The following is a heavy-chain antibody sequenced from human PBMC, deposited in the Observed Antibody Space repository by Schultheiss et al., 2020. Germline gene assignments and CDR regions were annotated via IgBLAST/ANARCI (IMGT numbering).Heavy chain of an antibody. J-gene: IGHJ3*01. CDR3: ARHCSTTCSHAFDL. CDR2: ISHSGST. V-gene: IGHV4-34*01. D-gene: IGHD2-2*01. CDR1: GLTFTNAW. Sequence: GSLRLSCAASGLTFTNAWMSWVRQAPGKGLEWVGEISHSGSTTNYNASLQSRVTISEDTSKNQVSLRLRSVTAADTAVYFCARHCSTTCSHAFDLWGRGTLVTVSS.